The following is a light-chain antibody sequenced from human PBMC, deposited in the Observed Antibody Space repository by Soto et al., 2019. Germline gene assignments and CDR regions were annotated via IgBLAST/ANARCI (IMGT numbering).Light chain of an antibody. CDR1: QSVGSN. CDR2: GAS. CDR3: QQYNDWRT. J-gene: IGKJ1*01. Sequence: EIVMTQSPATLSVSPGERATLPCRASQSVGSNLAWYRQKPGQAPSLLIYGASTRATGIPARFSGSGSGTEFTLTISSLQSEDSAVYYCQQYNDWRTFGQGTKVEIK. V-gene: IGKV3-15*01.